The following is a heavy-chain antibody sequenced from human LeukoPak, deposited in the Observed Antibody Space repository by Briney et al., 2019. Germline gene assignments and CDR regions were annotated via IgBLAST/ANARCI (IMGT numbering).Heavy chain of an antibody. V-gene: IGHV3-23*01. J-gene: IGHJ4*02. CDR3: AKARLWFGELDY. CDR1: GFTFSSYA. CDR2: ISGSGGST. D-gene: IGHD3-10*01. Sequence: PGGSLTLSCAASGFTFSSYAMSWVRQPPGKGLEWVSAISGSGGSTYYADSVKGRFTNSRDNSKNTLYLQMNSLRAEDTAVYYCAKARLWFGELDYWGQGTLVTVSS.